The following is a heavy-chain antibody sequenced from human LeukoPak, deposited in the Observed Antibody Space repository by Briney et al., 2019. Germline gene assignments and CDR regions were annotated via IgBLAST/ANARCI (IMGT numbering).Heavy chain of an antibody. J-gene: IGHJ6*03. V-gene: IGHV3-30*02. CDR2: IRYDGSSK. CDR1: GFTFSSYG. Sequence: GGSLRLSCAASGFTFSSYGMHWVRQAPGKGLEWVAFIRYDGSSKYYVDSVKGRFTISRDNSKNTLYLQMNSLRAEDTAVYFCAKGSGWEASYFYYYMDAWGKGTTVTISS. CDR3: AKGSGWEASYFYYYMDA. D-gene: IGHD1-26*01.